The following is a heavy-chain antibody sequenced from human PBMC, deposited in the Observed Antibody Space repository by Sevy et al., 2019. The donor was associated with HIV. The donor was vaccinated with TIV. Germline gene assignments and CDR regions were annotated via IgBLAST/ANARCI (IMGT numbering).Heavy chain of an antibody. CDR1: GFTFSSYA. V-gene: IGHV3-30-3*01. CDR2: ISYDGSNK. D-gene: IGHD6-19*01. Sequence: GGSLRLSCAASGFTFSSYATHWVRQAPGKGLEWVAVISYDGSNKYYADSVKGRFTISRDNSKNTLYLQMNSLRAEDTAVYYCARGSYSSGHYWGQGTLVTVSS. J-gene: IGHJ4*02. CDR3: ARGSYSSGHY.